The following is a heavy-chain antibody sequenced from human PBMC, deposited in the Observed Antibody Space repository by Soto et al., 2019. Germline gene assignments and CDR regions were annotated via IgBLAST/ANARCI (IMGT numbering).Heavy chain of an antibody. D-gene: IGHD1-1*01. CDR2: IYYSGST. CDR1: GGSISSVGYY. CDR3: ARSYTTSREANWFDP. V-gene: IGHV4-31*03. Sequence: SETLSLTCTVSGGSISSVGYYWSWIRQHPGKGLEWIGYIYYSGSTYFNPSLKSRVTISVDTSKSQFSLKLSSVTAADTAVYYCARSYTTSREANWFDPWGQGTLVTVSS. J-gene: IGHJ5*02.